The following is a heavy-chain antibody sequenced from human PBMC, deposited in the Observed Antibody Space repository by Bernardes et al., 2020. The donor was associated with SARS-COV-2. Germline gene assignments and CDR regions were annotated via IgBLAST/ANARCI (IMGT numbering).Heavy chain of an antibody. CDR2: IKQDGSNK. D-gene: IGHD2-8*02. V-gene: IGHV3-7*01. CDR1: GFTFTTYW. J-gene: IGHJ4*02. CDR3: ARSPSGPDY. Sequence: GGSLRLSCAASGFTFTTYWMAWVRQAPGKGLEWVANIKQDGSNKNYVDSVKGRFTISRDNAKNSLYLEMNSLRAEDTAMYYCARSPSGPDYWGQGTLVTVSS.